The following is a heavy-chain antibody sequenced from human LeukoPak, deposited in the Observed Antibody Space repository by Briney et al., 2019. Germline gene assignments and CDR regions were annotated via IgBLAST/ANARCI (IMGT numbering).Heavy chain of an antibody. CDR2: ISWNSGSI. J-gene: IGHJ4*02. CDR3: AKVASGYSYGYAFFDY. D-gene: IGHD5-18*01. Sequence: PGGSLRLSCAASGFTFDDYAMHWVRQAPGKGLEWVSGISWNSGSIGYADSVKGRFTISRDNAKNSLYLQMNSLRAEDTALYYCAKVASGYSYGYAFFDYWGQGTLVTVSS. CDR1: GFTFDDYA. V-gene: IGHV3-9*01.